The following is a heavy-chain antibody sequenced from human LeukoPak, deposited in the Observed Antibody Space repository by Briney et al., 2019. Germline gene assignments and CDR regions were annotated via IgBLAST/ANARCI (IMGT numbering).Heavy chain of an antibody. J-gene: IGHJ5*02. V-gene: IGHV4-30-4*01. Sequence: SQTLSLTCSVSGGSISSGDYYWSWIRQPPGKGLEWIGHIYYSGSTHHNPSLKSRVTISVDTSKNQFSQKLSSVTATDTAVYYCARSLLSAGSGSYGFDPWGQGTLVTVSS. CDR3: ARSLLSAGSGSYGFDP. CDR1: GGSISSGDYY. CDR2: IYYSGST. D-gene: IGHD3-10*01.